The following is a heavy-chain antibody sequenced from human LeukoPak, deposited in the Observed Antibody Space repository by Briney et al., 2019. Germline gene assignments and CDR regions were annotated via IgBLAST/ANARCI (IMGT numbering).Heavy chain of an antibody. Sequence: MSSETLSLTCTVSVGSIRSGDYYWSWIRQPPGRGLEWFGYNYYSGSTYYNPALQSRVTMSLDTSKNQFSLKLSYLTAPDPARFYCARRPYGCSSSSCGALDYWGQGTLVTVSS. CDR1: VGSIRSGDYY. D-gene: IGHD6-6*01. CDR2: NYYSGST. CDR3: ARRPYGCSSSSCGALDY. V-gene: IGHV4-30-4*02. J-gene: IGHJ4*02.